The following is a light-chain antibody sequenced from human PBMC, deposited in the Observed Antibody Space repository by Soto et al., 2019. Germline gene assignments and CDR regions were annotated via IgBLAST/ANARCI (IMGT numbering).Light chain of an antibody. J-gene: IGLJ3*02. CDR3: SSYTSSSTWV. CDR1: SSDVGGYNY. Sequence: QSVLTQPASVSGSPGQSITISCTGASSDVGGYNYVSWYQQYPGEVPKLMIFEVSNRPSGVSNRFSGSKSGNTASLTVSGLQAEDEADYYCSSYTSSSTWVFGGGTKVTVL. V-gene: IGLV2-14*01. CDR2: EVS.